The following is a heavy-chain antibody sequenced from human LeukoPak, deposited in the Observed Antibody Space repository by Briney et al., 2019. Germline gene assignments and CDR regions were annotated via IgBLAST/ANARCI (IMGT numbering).Heavy chain of an antibody. D-gene: IGHD3-22*01. CDR3: ARDPYSSDYYVY. Sequence: PGRSLRLSCAASGFTLSSYVMHWVRQAPGKGLEWVAVISYDGSNKYYADSVKGRFTISRDNSKNTLYLQMNSLRAEDTAVYYCARDPYSSDYYVYWGQGTLVTVSS. J-gene: IGHJ4*02. V-gene: IGHV3-30*14. CDR2: ISYDGSNK. CDR1: GFTLSSYV.